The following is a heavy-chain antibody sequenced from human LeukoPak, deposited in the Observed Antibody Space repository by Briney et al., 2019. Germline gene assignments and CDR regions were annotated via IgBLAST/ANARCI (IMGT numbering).Heavy chain of an antibody. V-gene: IGHV3-23*01. D-gene: IGHD4-23*01. J-gene: IGHJ5*02. CDR3: AKESSWGTVVTPGGPSA. CDR2: ISGSGGST. Sequence: GGSLRLSCAASGFTFSSYGMHWVRQAPGKGLEWVSAISGSGGSTYYADSVKGRFTISRDNSKNTLYLQMNSLRAEDTAVYYCAKESSWGTVVTPGGPSAWGQGTLVTVSS. CDR1: GFTFSSYG.